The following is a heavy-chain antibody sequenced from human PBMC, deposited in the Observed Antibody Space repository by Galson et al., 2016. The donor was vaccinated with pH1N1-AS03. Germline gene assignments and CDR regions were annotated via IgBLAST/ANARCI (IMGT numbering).Heavy chain of an antibody. D-gene: IGHD6-13*01. CDR2: ISYDGSNE. V-gene: IGHV3-30*03. CDR3: ALGRRAALAGVPLDR. J-gene: IGHJ5*02. Sequence: SLRLSCAASGFTFSNYGMHWVRQAPGKGLEWVAGISYDGSNEYYADSVKGRLTVSRDNSKNTLFLRMNSLRIEDTAVYYCALGRRAALAGVPLDRWGQGTLVTVSS. CDR1: GFTFSNYG.